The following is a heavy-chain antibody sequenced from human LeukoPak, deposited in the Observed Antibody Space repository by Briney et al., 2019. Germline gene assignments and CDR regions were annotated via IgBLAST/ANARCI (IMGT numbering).Heavy chain of an antibody. D-gene: IGHD2-15*01. V-gene: IGHV1-2*02. CDR1: GYTFTGYY. CDR3: ARDRQDCSGGSCYSYYFDY. CDR2: INPNSGGT. J-gene: IGHJ4*02. Sequence: ASVKVSCKASGYTFTGYYMHWVRQAPGQGLEWMGWINPNSGGTNYAQKSQGRVTMTRDTSISTAYMELSRLRSVDTAVYYCARDRQDCSGGSCYSYYFDYWGQGTLVTVSS.